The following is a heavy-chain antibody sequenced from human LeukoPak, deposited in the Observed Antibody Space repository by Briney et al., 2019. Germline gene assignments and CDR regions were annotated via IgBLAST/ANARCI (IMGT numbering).Heavy chain of an antibody. CDR2: ISADRGGT. D-gene: IGHD3-22*01. Sequence: ASVKVSCKAAGYTFTVYGFIWVRQAPGQGLEWMGWISADRGGTNYAQTLQGRVTMTTDTSTSTAYMNLRSMSSDDTAVYYCARMAYCDSSGLPDYWGQGTLVTVSS. V-gene: IGHV1-18*01. J-gene: IGHJ4*02. CDR3: ARMAYCDSSGLPDY. CDR1: GYTFTVYG.